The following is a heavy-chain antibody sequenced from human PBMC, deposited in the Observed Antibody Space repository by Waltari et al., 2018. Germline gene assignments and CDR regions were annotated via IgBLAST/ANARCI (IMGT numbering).Heavy chain of an antibody. Sequence: EVQLVESGGGLVQPGGSLRLSCAASGFTFSSYAMSWVRQAPGKGLEWVSAISCRGGSTYYADSVKDRFTISRENAKNTLYLQMNSLRAEDTAVYYCAKPPDGYGDYGYYFDYWGQGTLVTVSS. D-gene: IGHD4-17*01. J-gene: IGHJ4*02. CDR1: GFTFSSYA. CDR3: AKPPDGYGDYGYYFDY. CDR2: ISCRGGST. V-gene: IGHV3-23*04.